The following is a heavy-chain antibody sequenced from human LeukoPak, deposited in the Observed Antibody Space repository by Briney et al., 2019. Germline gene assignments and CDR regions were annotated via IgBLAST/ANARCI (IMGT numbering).Heavy chain of an antibody. CDR1: GFTFSSYG. CDR2: ISYDGSNK. Sequence: GGSLRISCAASGFTFSSYGMHCVRQAPGKGLEWVAIISYDGSNKYYADSVKGRFTISRDNSKNTLYLQMNSLRAEDTAVYCFAKDPRKAVAVNYFDYWGQGTLVTVSS. CDR3: AKDPRKAVAVNYFDY. J-gene: IGHJ4*02. D-gene: IGHD6-19*01. V-gene: IGHV3-30*18.